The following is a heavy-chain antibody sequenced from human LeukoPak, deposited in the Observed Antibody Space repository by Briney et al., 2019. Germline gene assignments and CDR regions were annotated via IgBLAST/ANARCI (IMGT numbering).Heavy chain of an antibody. D-gene: IGHD3-3*01. Sequence: SSETLSLTCAVYGGSFSGYYWSWIRQPLGKGLEWIGEINHSGSTNYNPSLKSRVTISVDTSKNQFSLKLSSVTAADTAVYHCASAENYDFWSGYYRAPFDYWGQGTLVTVSS. CDR1: GGSFSGYY. J-gene: IGHJ4*02. CDR3: ASAENYDFWSGYYRAPFDY. CDR2: INHSGST. V-gene: IGHV4-34*01.